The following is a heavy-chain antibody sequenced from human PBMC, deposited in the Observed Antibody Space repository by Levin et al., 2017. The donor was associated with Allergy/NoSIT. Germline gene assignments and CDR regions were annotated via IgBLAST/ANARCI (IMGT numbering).Heavy chain of an antibody. V-gene: IGHV4-59*01. CDR3: ARMEYCGGTDCYPL. J-gene: IGHJ4*02. Sequence: SETLSLTCSVSGGSINSYFWSWIRQPPGKGLEWIGYIYYIGNTNYNPSLKSRVTISVDTSKNQFSLNLSSVTAADTAVYYCARMEYCGGTDCYPLWGQGTLVTVSS. CDR1: GGSINSYF. D-gene: IGHD2-21*01. CDR2: IYYIGNT.